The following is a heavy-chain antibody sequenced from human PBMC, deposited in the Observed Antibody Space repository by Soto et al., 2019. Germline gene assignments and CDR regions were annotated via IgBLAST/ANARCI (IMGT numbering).Heavy chain of an antibody. D-gene: IGHD6-6*01. CDR1: GFTFDDYA. CDR3: AKGAARPNSDAFDI. J-gene: IGHJ3*02. V-gene: IGHV3-9*01. CDR2: ISWNSGSI. Sequence: EVQLVESGGGLVQPGRSLRLSCAASGFTFDDYAMHWVRQAPGKGLEWVSGISWNSGSIGYADSVKGRFTISRDNAKNSLYLQMNSLRAEDTALYYCAKGAARPNSDAFDIWGQGTMVTVSS.